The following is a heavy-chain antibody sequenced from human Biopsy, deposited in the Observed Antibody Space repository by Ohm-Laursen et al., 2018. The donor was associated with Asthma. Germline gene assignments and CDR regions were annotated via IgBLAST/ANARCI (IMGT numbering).Heavy chain of an antibody. V-gene: IGHV3-30*03. D-gene: IGHD4-23*01. Sequence: SLRLSCAASGFSFSNFAIHWVRQAPGKGLEWVAVISYDGGNKFYGDSVKGRFTLSRDNSRNTLYLQMNSLRVEDPAIYYCARTHERWTSIQDDALDIWGQGTMVIVSS. CDR3: ARTHERWTSIQDDALDI. J-gene: IGHJ3*02. CDR1: GFSFSNFA. CDR2: ISYDGGNK.